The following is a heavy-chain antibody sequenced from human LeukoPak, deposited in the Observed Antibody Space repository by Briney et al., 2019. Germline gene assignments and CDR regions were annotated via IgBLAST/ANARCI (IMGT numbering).Heavy chain of an antibody. CDR2: ISGSGGST. V-gene: IGHV3-23*01. J-gene: IGHJ6*03. D-gene: IGHD1-1*01. CDR1: GFSFISYA. Sequence: HPGGSLRLSCAASGFSFISYAMRCVRQAPGEWLEWVSAISGSGGSTYYADSVKGRFTISRDNSKNTLYLQMNSLRAEDTAVYYCARKFTTPHYPYMDVWGKGTTVTVSS. CDR3: ARKFTTPHYPYMDV.